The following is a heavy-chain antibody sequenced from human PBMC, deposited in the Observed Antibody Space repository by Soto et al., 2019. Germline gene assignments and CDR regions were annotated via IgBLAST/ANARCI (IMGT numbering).Heavy chain of an antibody. Sequence: EVQLVESGGGLVQPGGSLRLSCAASGFMFSTYWMTWVRQAPGKGLEWVANIKQDGSEKCYVDSVKGRFSVSRDNAENSLHLQISSLRVDDTAVYYCAKNGLPYGSSWLDHWGQGTLVTVSS. J-gene: IGHJ4*02. D-gene: IGHD6-13*01. CDR3: AKNGLPYGSSWLDH. CDR2: IKQDGSEK. V-gene: IGHV3-7*03. CDR1: GFMFSTYW.